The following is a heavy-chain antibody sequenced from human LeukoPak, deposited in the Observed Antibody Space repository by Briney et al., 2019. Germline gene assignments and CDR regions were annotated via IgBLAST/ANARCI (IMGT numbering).Heavy chain of an antibody. CDR3: AREPSGGHFDY. J-gene: IGHJ4*02. V-gene: IGHV1-46*01. CDR1: GYTFTGYY. D-gene: IGHD3-10*01. CDR2: INPSSGST. Sequence: ASVKVSCKASGYTFTGYYMHWVRQAPGQGLEWMGVINPSSGSTTYTQKFQGRVTMTRDTSTSTVYMELSSLRSEDTAVYYCAREPSGGHFDYWGQGTVVTVSS.